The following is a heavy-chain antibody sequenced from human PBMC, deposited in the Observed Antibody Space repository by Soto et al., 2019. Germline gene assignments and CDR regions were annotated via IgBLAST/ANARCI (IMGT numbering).Heavy chain of an antibody. J-gene: IGHJ6*03. CDR1: GYTFTSYD. Sequence: ASVKVSCKASGYTFTSYDINWVRQATGQGLEWMGWMNPNSGNTGYAQKFQGRVTMTRNTSISTAYMELSSLRSEDTAVYYCARGIIAAAGYYYYYMDVWGKGTTVTVSS. D-gene: IGHD6-13*01. CDR2: MNPNSGNT. CDR3: ARGIIAAAGYYYYYMDV. V-gene: IGHV1-8*02.